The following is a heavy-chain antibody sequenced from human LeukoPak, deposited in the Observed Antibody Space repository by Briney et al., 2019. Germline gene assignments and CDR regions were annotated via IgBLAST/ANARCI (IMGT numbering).Heavy chain of an antibody. CDR3: ARMGPEVGAISATVDY. D-gene: IGHD1-26*01. V-gene: IGHV1-18*01. Sequence: ASVTVSCKASGYTFTSYGISWVRQAPGQGLEWMGWISAYNGNTNYAQKLQGRVTMTTDTSTSTAYMELRSLRSDDTAVYYCARMGPEVGAISATVDYWGQGTLVTVSS. J-gene: IGHJ4*02. CDR1: GYTFTSYG. CDR2: ISAYNGNT.